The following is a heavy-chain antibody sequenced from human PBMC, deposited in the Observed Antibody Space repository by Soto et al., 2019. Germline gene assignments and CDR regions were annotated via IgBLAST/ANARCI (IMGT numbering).Heavy chain of an antibody. CDR1: GGSISSGDYY. V-gene: IGHV4-30-4*01. D-gene: IGHD6-13*01. CDR3: GRSLRGIAAAVYAFDI. J-gene: IGHJ3*02. Sequence: QVQLQESGPGLVKPSQTLSLTCTVSGGSISSGDYYWSWIRQPPGKGLEWIGYIYYSGSTYYNPSLKSRVTISVDTSKNQCSLKRSSVTAADTAVYYCGRSLRGIAAAVYAFDIWGQGTMVTVSS. CDR2: IYYSGST.